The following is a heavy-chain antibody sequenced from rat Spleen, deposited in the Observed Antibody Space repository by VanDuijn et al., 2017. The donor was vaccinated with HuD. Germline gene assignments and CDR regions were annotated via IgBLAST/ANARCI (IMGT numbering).Heavy chain of an antibody. J-gene: IGHJ3*01. CDR1: GFTFRNYD. Sequence: EVQLVESGGGLVQPGRSLKLSCVASGFTFRNYDMAWVRQAPTKGLEWVASISYDVTSTYYRDFVKGRFTISRDNAKSTLYLQMDSLRSEDTASYYCATEDYGLTGFGYWGQGTLVTVSS. V-gene: IGHV5-29*01. CDR3: ATEDYGLTGFGY. CDR2: ISYDVTST. D-gene: IGHD1-3*01.